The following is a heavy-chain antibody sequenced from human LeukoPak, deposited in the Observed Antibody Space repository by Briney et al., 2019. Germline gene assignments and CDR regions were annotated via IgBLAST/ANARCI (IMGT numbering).Heavy chain of an antibody. D-gene: IGHD3-10*01. CDR3: AKVAKYYYGPETYYFFEQ. Sequence: GGSLRLSCAASGFYFANYAMSWVRQAPGKGLEWVSATVGGGSPNTYHADSVKGRFTISRDYAKNSLYLQMNSLRVEDTAVYYCAKVAKYYYGPETYYFFEQWGQGTPVTASS. J-gene: IGHJ4*02. CDR1: GFYFANYA. V-gene: IGHV3-23*01. CDR2: TVGGGSPNT.